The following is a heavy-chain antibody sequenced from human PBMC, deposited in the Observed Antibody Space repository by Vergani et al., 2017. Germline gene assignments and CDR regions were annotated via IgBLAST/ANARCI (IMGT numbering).Heavy chain of an antibody. V-gene: IGHV1-69*12. Sequence: QVQLVQSGAEVKKPGSSVKVSCKASGGTFNIYSVSWLRQAPGQGPEWMGGITPFFPTGHYAQKFQGRVTITADESATTVYMELSSLRSEDTAVYYCARERYNWNGIPKIFDYWGQGTLVTVSS. CDR1: GGTFNIYS. CDR2: ITPFFPTG. D-gene: IGHD1-1*01. CDR3: ARERYNWNGIPKIFDY. J-gene: IGHJ4*02.